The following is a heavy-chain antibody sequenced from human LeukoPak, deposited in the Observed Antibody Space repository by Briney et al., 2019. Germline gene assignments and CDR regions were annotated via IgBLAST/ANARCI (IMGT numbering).Heavy chain of an antibody. CDR3: ARDQEAYCSSTSCYEYSYYMDV. D-gene: IGHD2-2*01. Sequence: ASVKVSCKASGYSFTDYYMHWVRQAPGQGLEWMGWINPNSGDTNFAQKFQGRVTMTRDTSISTVYMELSRLRSDDTAVYYCARDQEAYCSSTSCYEYSYYMDVWGKGTTVTISS. CDR1: GYSFTDYY. CDR2: INPNSGDT. V-gene: IGHV1-2*02. J-gene: IGHJ6*03.